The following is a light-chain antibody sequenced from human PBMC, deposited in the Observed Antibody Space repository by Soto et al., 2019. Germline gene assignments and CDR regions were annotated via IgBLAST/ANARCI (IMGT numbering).Light chain of an antibody. CDR2: DAS. V-gene: IGKV3-11*01. CDR1: QSVSSY. Sequence: PVERATLSCRASQSVSSYLAWYQQKPGQAPRLLIYDASNRATGIPARFSGSGSGTDFTLTISSLEPEDFAVYYCQQRSNWPPWTFGQGTKVDIK. J-gene: IGKJ1*01. CDR3: QQRSNWPPWT.